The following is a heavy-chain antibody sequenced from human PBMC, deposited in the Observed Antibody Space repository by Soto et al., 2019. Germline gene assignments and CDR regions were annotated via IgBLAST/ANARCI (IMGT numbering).Heavy chain of an antibody. CDR1: GVSFSGYY. Sequence: PSETLSLTCAVYGVSFSGYYWSWIRQPPGKGLEWIGEINHSGSTNYNPSLKSRVTISVDTSKNQFSLKLSSVTAADTAVYYCARVDYGDYFDYWGQGTLVTVSS. D-gene: IGHD4-17*01. J-gene: IGHJ4*02. V-gene: IGHV4-34*01. CDR2: INHSGST. CDR3: ARVDYGDYFDY.